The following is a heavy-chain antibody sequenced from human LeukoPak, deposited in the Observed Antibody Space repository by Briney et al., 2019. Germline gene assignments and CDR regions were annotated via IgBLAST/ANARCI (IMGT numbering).Heavy chain of an antibody. CDR2: ISGSGGST. J-gene: IGHJ1*01. CDR1: GFTFSSYS. CDR3: AKSVAVAGTFYFQH. D-gene: IGHD6-19*01. V-gene: IGHV3-23*01. Sequence: GGSLRLSCAASGFTFSSYSMNWVRQAPGKGLEWVSAISGSGGSTYYADSVKGRFTISRDNSKNTLYLQMNSLRAEDTAVYYCAKSVAVAGTFYFQHWGQGTLVTVSS.